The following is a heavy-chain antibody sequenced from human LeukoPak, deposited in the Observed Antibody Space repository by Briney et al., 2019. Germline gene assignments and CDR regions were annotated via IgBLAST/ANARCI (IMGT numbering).Heavy chain of an antibody. Sequence: PSETLSLTCTVSGGSIISSSYYWGWIRQPPGKGLEWIGSIYYSGSTNYNPSLKSRVTISVDTSKNQFSLKLSSVTAADTAVYYCARRKRFFFSYGDLDYWGQGTLVTVSS. J-gene: IGHJ4*02. CDR2: IYYSGST. CDR3: ARRKRFFFSYGDLDY. CDR1: GGSIISSSYY. V-gene: IGHV4-39*07. D-gene: IGHD4-17*01.